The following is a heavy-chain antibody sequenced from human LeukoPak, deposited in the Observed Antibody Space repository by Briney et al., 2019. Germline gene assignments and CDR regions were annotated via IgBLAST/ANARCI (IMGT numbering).Heavy chain of an antibody. D-gene: IGHD5-18*01. Sequence: KPSETLSLTCTVSGGSISSSSYYWGWIRQPPGKGLEWIGSIYYSGSTYYNPSLQSRVTISVDTSKNQFSLKLSSVTAADTAVYYCASHRGYSYGYNYWGQGTLVTVSS. V-gene: IGHV4-39*01. CDR1: GGSISSSSYY. CDR2: IYYSGST. CDR3: ASHRGYSYGYNY. J-gene: IGHJ4*02.